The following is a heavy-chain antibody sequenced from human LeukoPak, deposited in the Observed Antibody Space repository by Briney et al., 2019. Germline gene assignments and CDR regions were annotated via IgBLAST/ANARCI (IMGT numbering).Heavy chain of an antibody. CDR3: ARAPTAVAGRAYYYGMDV. D-gene: IGHD6-19*01. J-gene: IGHJ6*02. Sequence: ASVKVSCKASGYTFTSYGISWVRQAPGQGLEWMGWMNPNSGNTGYAQKFQGRVTMTRNTSISTAYMELSSLRSEDTAVYYCARAPTAVAGRAYYYGMDVWGQGTTVTVSS. CDR1: GYTFTSYG. CDR2: MNPNSGNT. V-gene: IGHV1-8*02.